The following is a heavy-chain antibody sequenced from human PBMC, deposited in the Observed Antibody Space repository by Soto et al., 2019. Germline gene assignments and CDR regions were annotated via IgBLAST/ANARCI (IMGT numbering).Heavy chain of an antibody. Sequence: GASVKVSCKASGYTFTSYGISWVRQAPGQGLEWMGWISAYNGNTNYAQKLQGRVTMTTDTSTSTAYMELRSLRSDDTAVHYCARDIVVVVAADSAFDIWGQGTMVTVSS. CDR2: ISAYNGNT. J-gene: IGHJ3*02. CDR1: GYTFTSYG. V-gene: IGHV1-18*01. D-gene: IGHD2-15*01. CDR3: ARDIVVVVAADSAFDI.